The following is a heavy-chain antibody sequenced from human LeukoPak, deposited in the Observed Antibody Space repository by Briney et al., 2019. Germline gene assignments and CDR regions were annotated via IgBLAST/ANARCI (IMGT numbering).Heavy chain of an antibody. CDR2: IKNEADGGTP. D-gene: IGHD2-2*01. J-gene: IGHJ4*02. V-gene: IGHV3-15*01. CDR3: ASGNWGCRSTKCDYFDY. Sequence: GGSLRLSCVASGFTFSNAWMSWVRQAPGKGLEWVGRIKNEADGGTPDHAAPVEGRFTVSRDDSRNTLYLQMNSLKTEDSAVYYCASGNWGCRSTKCDYFDYWGQGTLVTVSS. CDR1: GFTFSNAW.